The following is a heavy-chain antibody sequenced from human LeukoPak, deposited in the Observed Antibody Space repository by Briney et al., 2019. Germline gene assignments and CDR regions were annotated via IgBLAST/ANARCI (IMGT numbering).Heavy chain of an antibody. CDR3: TREHGSGGYFDY. J-gene: IGHJ4*02. CDR1: GGSFSGYY. D-gene: IGHD3-3*01. Sequence: SETLSLTCGVYGGSFSGYYYSWIRQPPGKGLEWIGEINHSGYTNYNPSLKSRVTISVDTSKNQFSLKLSSVTAADTAVYYCTREHGSGGYFDYWGQGTLVTVSS. V-gene: IGHV4-34*01. CDR2: INHSGYT.